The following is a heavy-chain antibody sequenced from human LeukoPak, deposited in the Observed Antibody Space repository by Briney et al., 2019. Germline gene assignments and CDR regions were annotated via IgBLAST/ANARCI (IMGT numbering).Heavy chain of an antibody. CDR1: GFTFSDYY. CDR3: ARVRHSFYTAMAPIDY. Sequence: GGSLRLSCAASGFTFSDYYMSWIRQAPGKGLEWVSYISSSGSTIYYADSVKGRFTISRDNAKNSLYLQMNSLRAEDTAVYYCARVRHSFYTAMAPIDYWGQGTLVTVSS. J-gene: IGHJ4*02. V-gene: IGHV3-11*01. D-gene: IGHD5-18*01. CDR2: ISSSGSTI.